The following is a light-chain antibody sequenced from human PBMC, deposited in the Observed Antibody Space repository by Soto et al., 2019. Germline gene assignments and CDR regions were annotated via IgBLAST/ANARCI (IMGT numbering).Light chain of an antibody. CDR3: KSYAGSNTYV. CDR1: SSDVGAYNR. CDR2: EVN. Sequence: QSALTQPPSVSASPGQSVTIPCTATSSDVGAYNRVSWYQQYPGTPPKLMISEVNNRPSGVPDRFSGSKSGNTASLTISGLQAADEANYFCKSYAGSNTYVFGSGTKVTVL. V-gene: IGLV2-18*02. J-gene: IGLJ1*01.